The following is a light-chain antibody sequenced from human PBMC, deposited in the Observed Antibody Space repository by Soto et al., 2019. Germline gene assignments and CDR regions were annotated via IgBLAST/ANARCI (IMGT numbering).Light chain of an antibody. CDR2: SAS. V-gene: IGKV1-12*01. CDR1: QGISSW. Sequence: DIQMTQSPSSISASIGYRVTISCLASQGISSWLAWYQQKPGKAPSLLIYSASTLHTGVPSRFSGSGSGTDFTLTISSLQPEDFETYYCQQANSFPLTFGPGTKVDIK. CDR3: QQANSFPLT. J-gene: IGKJ3*01.